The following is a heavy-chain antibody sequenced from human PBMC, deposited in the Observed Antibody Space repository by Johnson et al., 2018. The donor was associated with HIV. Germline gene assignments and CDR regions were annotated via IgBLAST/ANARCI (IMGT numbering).Heavy chain of an antibody. Sequence: VQLVESGGGLVQPGRSLRLSCAASGFTFDDYAMHWVRQAPGKGLEWVSGINWNGGSTGYADSVKGRFTIPRDNSRNTLYLQMNTLRTEDTALYYCAKVGRIVVAIGNDAFDIWGQGTMVTVSS. CDR2: INWNGGST. CDR3: AKVGRIVVAIGNDAFDI. J-gene: IGHJ3*02. D-gene: IGHD2-21*01. CDR1: GFTFDDYA. V-gene: IGHV3-9*01.